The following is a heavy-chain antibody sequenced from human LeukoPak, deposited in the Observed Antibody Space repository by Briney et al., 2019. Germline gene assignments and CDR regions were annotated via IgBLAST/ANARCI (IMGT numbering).Heavy chain of an antibody. J-gene: IGHJ4*02. CDR2: IRSKPYGGTT. D-gene: IGHD3-16*01. V-gene: IGHV3-49*03. CDR1: GFTFGDYA. CDR3: TRDSRGRQQRFDY. Sequence: PGRSLRLSCTASGFTFGDYAMSWFRQAPGKGLEWVGFIRSKPYGGTTEYAASVKGRFTISRDDSKSIAYLQMNSLKTVDTAVYYCTRDSRGRQQRFDYWGQGTLVTVSS.